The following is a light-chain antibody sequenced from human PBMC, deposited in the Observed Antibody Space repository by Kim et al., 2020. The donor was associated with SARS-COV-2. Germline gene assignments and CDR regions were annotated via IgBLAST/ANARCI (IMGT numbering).Light chain of an antibody. CDR2: QDS. V-gene: IGLV3-1*01. Sequence: SYELTQPPSVSVSPGQTASITCSGDTLGDKYVCWYQQKPVQSPVLVVYQDSKRPSGIPERFSGSNSGNTATLTISGTQAMDDADYYSPAWDSSTARVFG. CDR3: PAWDSSTARV. J-gene: IGLJ3*02. CDR1: TLGDKY.